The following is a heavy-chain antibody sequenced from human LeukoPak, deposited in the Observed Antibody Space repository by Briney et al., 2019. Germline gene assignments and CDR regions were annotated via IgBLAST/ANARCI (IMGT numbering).Heavy chain of an antibody. CDR2: ITGSSSYI. V-gene: IGHV3-21*01. J-gene: IGHJ4*02. D-gene: IGHD4-4*01. CDR3: AREHDYSNRHLDY. CDR1: GFTFSTYS. Sequence: GGSLRLSCAASGFTFSTYSMNWVRQAPGKGLEWVSSITGSSSYIYFADSVKGRFTISRDSAKNSLYLQMNSLRAEDTAVYYCAREHDYSNRHLDYWGQGTLVTVSS.